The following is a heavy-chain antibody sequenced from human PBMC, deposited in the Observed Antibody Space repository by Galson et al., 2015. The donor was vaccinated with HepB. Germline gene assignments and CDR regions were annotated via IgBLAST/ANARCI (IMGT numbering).Heavy chain of an antibody. CDR1: GYTFTSYY. CDR2: INPSGGST. Sequence: SVKVSCKASGYTFTSYYMHWVRQAPGQGLEWMGIINPSGGSTSYAQKFQGRVTMTRDTSTSTVYMELSSLRSEDTAVYYCCYGDYVPYYFDYWGQGTLVTVSS. CDR3: CYGDYVPYYFDY. V-gene: IGHV1-46*01. J-gene: IGHJ4*02. D-gene: IGHD4-17*01.